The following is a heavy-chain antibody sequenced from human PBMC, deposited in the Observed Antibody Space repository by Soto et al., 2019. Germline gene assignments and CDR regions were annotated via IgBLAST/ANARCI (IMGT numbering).Heavy chain of an antibody. V-gene: IGHV4-39*02. CDR1: GGSISSSSYY. Sequence: QLQLQESGPGLVKPSETLSLTCTVSGGSISSSSYYWGWIRQPPGKGLEWIGSIYYRGNTYYNPSLESRVTISVDTSKNQLSLKLSAVTAADTAVYYCAREGGGYCSGGSCQVDYWGQGTLVTVSS. D-gene: IGHD2-15*01. CDR2: IYYRGNT. J-gene: IGHJ4*02. CDR3: AREGGGYCSGGSCQVDY.